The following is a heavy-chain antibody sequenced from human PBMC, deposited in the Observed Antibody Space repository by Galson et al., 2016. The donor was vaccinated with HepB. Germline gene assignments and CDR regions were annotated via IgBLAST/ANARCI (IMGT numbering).Heavy chain of an antibody. J-gene: IGHJ6*02. CDR1: GYTFTSTG. CDR2: IKVYHDET. D-gene: IGHD2-15*01. Sequence: SVKVSCKASGYTFTSTGISWVRQAPGQGLEWMGWIKVYHDETAYAQKFSGRVTITTATSTTTAYMELRSLRSDDTAVYYCARSGYCSGAACYSEGLGVLGQGTTVTVSS. CDR3: ARSGYCSGAACYSEGLGV. V-gene: IGHV1-18*01.